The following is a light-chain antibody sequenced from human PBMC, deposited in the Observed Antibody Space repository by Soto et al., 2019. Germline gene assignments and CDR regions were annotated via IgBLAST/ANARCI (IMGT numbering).Light chain of an antibody. J-gene: IGKJ5*01. Sequence: EIVLTQSPDTLSVSPGESATLSCGASQRVYSNLAWYQQRPGQAPRLLIYDASTRATGIPARFSGSGSGTDFTLTISSLQPEDFAVYYCQQYNNRPPITFGQGTRLEIK. CDR2: DAS. CDR1: QRVYSN. V-gene: IGKV3-15*01. CDR3: QQYNNRPPIT.